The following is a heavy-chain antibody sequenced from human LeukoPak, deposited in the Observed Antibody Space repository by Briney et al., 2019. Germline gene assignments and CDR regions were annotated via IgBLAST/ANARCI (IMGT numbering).Heavy chain of an antibody. CDR2: ISGSGTTI. CDR3: ARGINGYSYGPGYYGMDV. CDR1: GFTFSDYY. J-gene: IGHJ6*02. Sequence: GGSLRLSCVASGFTFSDYYMAWLRQAPGKGLEWISYISGSGTTIYDADSVKGRFTISRDNSKNTLYLQMNSLRAEDTAVYYCARGINGYSYGPGYYGMDVWGQGTTVTVSS. D-gene: IGHD5-18*01. V-gene: IGHV3-11*04.